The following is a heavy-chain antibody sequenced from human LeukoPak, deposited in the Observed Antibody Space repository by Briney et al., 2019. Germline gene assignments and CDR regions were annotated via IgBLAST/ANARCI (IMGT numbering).Heavy chain of an antibody. CDR1: GGSFSGYY. CDR2: INHSGST. V-gene: IGHV4-34*01. J-gene: IGHJ3*02. CDR3: ARIRVAVTAIISIEASNAFDI. D-gene: IGHD4-11*01. Sequence: SETLSLTCAVYGGSFSGYYWSWIRQPPWKGLEWIGEINHSGSTNYNPSLKSRVTISVDTSKNQFSLKLSSVTAADTAVYYCARIRVAVTAIISIEASNAFDIWGQGTMVTVSS.